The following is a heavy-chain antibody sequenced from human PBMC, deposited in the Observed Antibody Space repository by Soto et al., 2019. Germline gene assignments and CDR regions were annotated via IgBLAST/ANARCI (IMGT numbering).Heavy chain of an antibody. CDR1: GFTFSSYA. V-gene: IGHV3-23*01. CDR3: AKDQDNTDYYWIFDL. CDR2: ISERSGPP. J-gene: IGHJ2*01. Sequence: RWSLRLSCAASGFTFSSYAMNWFRQAPGKGLEWVSGISERSGPPLYADSVKGRFTISRDNSKSTLYLEMNNLRPEDTAVYYCAKDQDNTDYYWIFDLWGRGTPVTVSS. D-gene: IGHD4-17*01.